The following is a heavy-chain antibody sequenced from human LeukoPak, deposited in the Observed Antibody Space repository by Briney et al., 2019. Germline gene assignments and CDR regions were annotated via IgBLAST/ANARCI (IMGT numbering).Heavy chain of an antibody. J-gene: IGHJ4*02. CDR3: AVSDYYDGSGYYFRGIFDY. Sequence: PGGSLRLSCAASGFTFSSYGMHWVRQAPGKGLEWVAVIWYDGSNKYYADSVKGRFTISRDNSKNTLYLQMNSLRAEDTAVYYCAVSDYYDGSGYYFRGIFDYWGQGTLVTVSS. V-gene: IGHV3-33*01. CDR1: GFTFSSYG. CDR2: IWYDGSNK. D-gene: IGHD3-22*01.